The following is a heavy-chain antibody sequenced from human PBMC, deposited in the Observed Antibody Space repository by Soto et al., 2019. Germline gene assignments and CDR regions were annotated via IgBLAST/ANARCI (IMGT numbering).Heavy chain of an antibody. V-gene: IGHV3-48*01. CDR3: ARTVTTVNYYYYYMDV. J-gene: IGHJ6*03. CDR1: GFTFSSYS. Sequence: GGSLRLSCAASGFTFSSYSMNWVRQAPGKGLEWVSYISSSSSTIYYADSVKGRYTISRDNAKNSLYLQMNSLRAEDTAVDYCARTVTTVNYYYYYMDVWGKGTTVTVSS. CDR2: ISSSSSTI. D-gene: IGHD4-4*01.